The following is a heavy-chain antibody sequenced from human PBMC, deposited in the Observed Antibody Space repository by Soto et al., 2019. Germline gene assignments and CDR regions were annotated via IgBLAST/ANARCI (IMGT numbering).Heavy chain of an antibody. J-gene: IGHJ4*02. CDR3: AKERAGTPPTPFDY. D-gene: IGHD6-13*01. Sequence: QVQLVESGGGVVQPGRSLRLSCAASGFTFSSYGMHWVRQAPGKGLEWVAVISYDGSNKYYADSVKGRFTISRDNSKNTLYLQMNSLRAEDTAVYYCAKERAGTPPTPFDYWGQGTLVTVSS. CDR1: GFTFSSYG. V-gene: IGHV3-30*18. CDR2: ISYDGSNK.